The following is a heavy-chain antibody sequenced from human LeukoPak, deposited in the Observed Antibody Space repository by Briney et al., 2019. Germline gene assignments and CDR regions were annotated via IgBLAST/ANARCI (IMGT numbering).Heavy chain of an antibody. Sequence: SETLSLTCTVSGGSISSGDDYWSWIRQPPGKGLEWIGYIYNSGITYYNPSLRSRVTMSVDTSKKQFSLRLTSVTAADTAVYYCARGRWELMNWGQGTLVTVSS. V-gene: IGHV4-30-4*01. CDR1: GGSISSGDDY. D-gene: IGHD4-23*01. CDR2: IYNSGIT. CDR3: ARGRWELMN. J-gene: IGHJ4*02.